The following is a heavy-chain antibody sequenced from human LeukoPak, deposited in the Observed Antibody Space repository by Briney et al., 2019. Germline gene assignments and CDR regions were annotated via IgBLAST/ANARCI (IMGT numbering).Heavy chain of an antibody. V-gene: IGHV3-7*01. CDR2: IKREGSEK. J-gene: IGHJ6*02. CDR1: GFTFSSYW. Sequence: GGSLRLACAASGFTFSSYWMSWVRQAPGKGREWVASIKREGSEKYYVDSVKGRFTISRDNAKNSLYLQMNSLRAEDTAVYYCARDLLGYCSGGSCPDYYYYGMDVWGQGTTVTVSS. CDR3: ARDLLGYCSGGSCPDYYYYGMDV. D-gene: IGHD2-15*01.